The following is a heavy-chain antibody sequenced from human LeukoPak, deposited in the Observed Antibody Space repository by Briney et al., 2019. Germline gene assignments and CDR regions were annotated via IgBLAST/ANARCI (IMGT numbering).Heavy chain of an antibody. J-gene: IGHJ4*02. D-gene: IGHD3-22*01. CDR2: ITGTGGST. Sequence: PGGSLRLSCAASGFTFSSYAMSWVRQVPGKGLEWVSAITGTGGSTYYADSVKGRFTISRDNSKNTLYLQMNSLRAEDTAVYYCARIRLDSSGYPDYWGQGTLVTVSS. CDR3: ARIRLDSSGYPDY. V-gene: IGHV3-23*01. CDR1: GFTFSSYA.